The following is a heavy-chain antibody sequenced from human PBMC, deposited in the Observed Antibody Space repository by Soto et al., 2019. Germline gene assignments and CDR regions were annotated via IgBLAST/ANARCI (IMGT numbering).Heavy chain of an antibody. CDR1: GYTFTSYG. CDR3: ARAGGDTPRPYGDHQYWPPYYYMDV. Sequence: ASVKVSCKASGYTFTSYGISWVRQAPGQGLEWMGWISAYNGNTNYAQKLQGRVTMTTDTSTSTAYMELRSLRSDDTAVYYCARAGGDTPRPYGDHQYWPPYYYMDVWGKGTTVTVSS. CDR2: ISAYNGNT. D-gene: IGHD4-17*01. J-gene: IGHJ6*03. V-gene: IGHV1-18*01.